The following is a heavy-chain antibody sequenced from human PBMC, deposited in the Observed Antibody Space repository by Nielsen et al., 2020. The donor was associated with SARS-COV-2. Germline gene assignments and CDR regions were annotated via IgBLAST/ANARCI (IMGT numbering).Heavy chain of an antibody. D-gene: IGHD2-2*01. V-gene: IGHV4-34*01. Sequence: WIRQPPGKGLEWIGEIYHRGSTNYSPSLKTRVTISVDTSKNQFSLKLSSVTAADTAVYYCASGGGRAFCSSTSCYDEGYGMDVWGQGTTVTVSS. CDR3: ASGGGRAFCSSTSCYDEGYGMDV. J-gene: IGHJ6*02. CDR2: IYHRGST.